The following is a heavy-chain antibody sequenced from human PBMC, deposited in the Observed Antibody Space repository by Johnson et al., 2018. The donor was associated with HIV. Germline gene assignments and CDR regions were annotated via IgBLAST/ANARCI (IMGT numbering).Heavy chain of an antibody. D-gene: IGHD6-19*01. Sequence: QVQLVESGGGVVQPGGSLRLSCAASGFTFNSYGMHWVRQAPGKGLEWVSFIRYDGSNKYYADSVKGRFTISRDNSKNTLYLQMNSLRAEDTAVYYCASGIAVACTLLDAFDIWGQGTMVTVSS. CDR2: IRYDGSNK. V-gene: IGHV3-30*02. J-gene: IGHJ3*02. CDR3: ASGIAVACTLLDAFDI. CDR1: GFTFNSYG.